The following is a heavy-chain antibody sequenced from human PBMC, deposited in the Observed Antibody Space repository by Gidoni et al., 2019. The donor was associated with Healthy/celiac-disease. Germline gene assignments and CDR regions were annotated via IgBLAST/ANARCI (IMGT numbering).Heavy chain of an antibody. CDR2: IYSGGST. V-gene: IGHV3-53*01. Sequence: EVQLVESGGGLIQPGGSLRLSCAASGFTVSRNYMSWVRQAPGKGLEWVSVIYSGGSTYYADPVKGRFTISRDNSKNTLYLQMNSLRAEDTAVYYCASLGYDFWSGYFDYWGQGTLVTVSS. CDR1: GFTVSRNY. D-gene: IGHD3-3*01. CDR3: ASLGYDFWSGYFDY. J-gene: IGHJ4*02.